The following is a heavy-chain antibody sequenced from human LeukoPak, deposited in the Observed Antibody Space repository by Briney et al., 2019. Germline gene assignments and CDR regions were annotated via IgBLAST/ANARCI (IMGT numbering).Heavy chain of an antibody. V-gene: IGHV4-4*07. CDR2: IYTREST. CDR1: GGSITSYY. CDR3: ARGEVGYCTGGSCYGHYYYGLDV. Sequence: PSETLSLTCTVSGGSITSYYWSWIRQPAGKGLEWIGRIYTRESTNYNPSLKSRVTMSVDTSKNQFSLNLNSVTAADTAVYYCARGEVGYCTGGSCYGHYYYGLDVWGQGTMVTVSS. D-gene: IGHD2-15*01. J-gene: IGHJ6*02.